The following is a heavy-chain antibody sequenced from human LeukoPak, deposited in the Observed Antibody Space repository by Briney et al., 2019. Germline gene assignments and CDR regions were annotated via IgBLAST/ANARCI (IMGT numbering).Heavy chain of an antibody. Sequence: KPSGTLSLTCAVSGGSISSSNWWSWVRQPPGKGLEWIGEIYHSGSTNYNPSLKSRVTISVDKSENQFSLKLSSVTAADTAVYYCAGRGYSGYDYAFDIWGQGTMVTVSS. CDR1: GGSISSSNW. D-gene: IGHD5-12*01. CDR2: IYHSGST. CDR3: AGRGYSGYDYAFDI. J-gene: IGHJ3*02. V-gene: IGHV4-4*02.